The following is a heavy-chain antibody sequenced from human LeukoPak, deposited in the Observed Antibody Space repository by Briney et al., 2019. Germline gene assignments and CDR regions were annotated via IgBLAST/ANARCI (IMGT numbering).Heavy chain of an antibody. CDR1: GYTFTSYY. J-gene: IGHJ4*02. D-gene: IGHD3-22*01. CDR2: INPSGGST. CDR3: ARDLGSSGYIDY. Sequence: ASVKVSCKASGYTFTSYYMHWVRQAPGQGLEWMGIINPSGGSTSYAQKFRGRVTMTRDMSTSTVYMELSSLRSEDTAVYYCARDLGSSGYIDYWGQGTLVTVSS. V-gene: IGHV1-46*01.